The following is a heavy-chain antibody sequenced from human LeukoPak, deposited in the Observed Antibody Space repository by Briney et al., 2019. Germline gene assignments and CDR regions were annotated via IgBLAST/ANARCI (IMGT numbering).Heavy chain of an antibody. CDR1: GGSISSSSYY. CDR2: IYYSGST. D-gene: IGHD6-13*01. J-gene: IGHJ5*02. Sequence: PSETLSLTCTVSGGSISSSSYYWGWICQPPGKGLEWIGSIYYSGSTYYNPSLKSRVTISVDTSKNQFSLKLSSVTAADTAVYYCARDEVAGGANWFDPWGQGTLVTVSS. CDR3: ARDEVAGGANWFDP. V-gene: IGHV4-39*07.